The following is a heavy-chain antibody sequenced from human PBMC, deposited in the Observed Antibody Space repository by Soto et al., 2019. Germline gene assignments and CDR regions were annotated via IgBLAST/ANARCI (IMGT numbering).Heavy chain of an antibody. J-gene: IGHJ6*02. CDR2: ISYDGSNK. D-gene: IGHD2-15*01. CDR3: AKGIGVVVAAKDGMDV. V-gene: IGHV3-30*18. Sequence: QVQLVESGGGVVQPGRSLRLSCAASGFTFSSYGMHWVRQAPGKGLEWVAVISYDGSNKYYADSVKGRFTISRDNSKNTLYLQMNSLRAEDTAVYYCAKGIGVVVAAKDGMDVWGQGTTVTVSS. CDR1: GFTFSSYG.